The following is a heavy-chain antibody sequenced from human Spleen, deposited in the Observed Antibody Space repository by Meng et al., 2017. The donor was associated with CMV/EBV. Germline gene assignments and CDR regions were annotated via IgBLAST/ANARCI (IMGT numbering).Heavy chain of an antibody. D-gene: IGHD6-13*01. CDR1: GGSISSGGYS. CDR3: ARAVKISSSWYFDY. V-gene: IGHV4-31*02. J-gene: IGHJ4*02. Sequence: SGGSISSGGYSWSWIRPHPGKGLEWIGYIYYSGSTYYNPSLKSRVTISVDTSKNQFSLKLSSVTAADTAVYYCARAVKISSSWYFDYWGQGTLVTVSS. CDR2: IYYSGST.